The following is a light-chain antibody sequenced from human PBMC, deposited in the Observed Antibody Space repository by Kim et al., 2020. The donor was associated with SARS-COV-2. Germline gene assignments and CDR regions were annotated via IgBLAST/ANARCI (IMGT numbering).Light chain of an antibody. CDR2: GKN. J-gene: IGLJ2*01. V-gene: IGLV3-19*01. Sequence: GRKVRIKCQGDSLRSYYASWYQQKPGQAPVLVIYGKNNRPSGIPDRFSGSSSGNTASLTITGAQAEDEADYYCNSRDSSGYRHIVFGGGTQLTVL. CDR1: SLRSYY. CDR3: NSRDSSGYRHIV.